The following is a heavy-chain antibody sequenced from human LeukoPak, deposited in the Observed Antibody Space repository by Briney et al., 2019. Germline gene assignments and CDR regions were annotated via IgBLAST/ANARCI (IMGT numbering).Heavy chain of an antibody. CDR3: ARDRRPTTVTTPLDN. CDR2: ISTGSSDI. V-gene: IGHV3-21*01. Sequence: GGSLRLSCAASGFTFGSYSMNWVRQAPGKGLEWVASISTGSSDIKYADSVKGRFTISRDNAKKSLYLQMNSLRAEDTAVYYCARDRRPTTVTTPLDNWGQGPLVTVSS. CDR1: GFTFGSYS. J-gene: IGHJ4*02. D-gene: IGHD4-17*01.